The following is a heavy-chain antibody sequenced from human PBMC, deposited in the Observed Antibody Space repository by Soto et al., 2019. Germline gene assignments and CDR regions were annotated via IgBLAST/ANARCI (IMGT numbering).Heavy chain of an antibody. V-gene: IGHV3-30-3*01. CDR2: ISYDGSNK. Sequence: QVQLVESGGGVVQPGRSLRLSCAASGFTFNNYAMHWVRQAPGKGLEWVALISYDGSNKYYADSVKGRFTISRDNSKNTLYLQVNSLSAEDTAVYYCARDPLWGTAMVLWYFDLWGRGTLVTVSS. CDR1: GFTFNNYA. CDR3: ARDPLWGTAMVLWYFDL. J-gene: IGHJ2*01. D-gene: IGHD5-18*01.